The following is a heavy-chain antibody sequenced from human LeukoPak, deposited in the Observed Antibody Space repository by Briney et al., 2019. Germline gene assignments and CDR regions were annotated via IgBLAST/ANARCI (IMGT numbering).Heavy chain of an antibody. CDR2: IYYSGST. D-gene: IGHD2/OR15-2a*01. J-gene: IGHJ4*02. CDR1: GDSTSNFY. Sequence: SETLSLTCTVSGDSTSNFYWNWIRQSPGKGLEWIGYIYYSGSTNYNPSLKSRVTISVDTSKNQFSLKLSSVTAADTAVYYCAGHHPRNTVDFWGQGTLVTVSS. CDR3: AGHHPRNTVDF. V-gene: IGHV4-59*01.